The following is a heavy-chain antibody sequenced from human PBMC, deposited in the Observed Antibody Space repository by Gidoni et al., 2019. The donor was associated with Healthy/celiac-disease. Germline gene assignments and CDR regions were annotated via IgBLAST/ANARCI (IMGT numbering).Heavy chain of an antibody. CDR3: ARVFTGWGDYYGMDV. CDR1: GGYISSGGYY. CDR2: IYYSGST. V-gene: IGHV4-31*03. Sequence: QVQLQESGPGLVKPSQTLSLTCTFSGGYISSGGYYWSWIRQHPGKGLEWIGYIYYSGSTYYNPSLKSRVTISVDTSKNQFSLKLSSVTAADTAVYYCARVFTGWGDYYGMDVWGQGTTVTVSS. J-gene: IGHJ6*02. D-gene: IGHD3-10*01.